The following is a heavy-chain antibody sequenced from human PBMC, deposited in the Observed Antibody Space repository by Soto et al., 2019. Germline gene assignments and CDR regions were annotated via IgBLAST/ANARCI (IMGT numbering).Heavy chain of an antibody. J-gene: IGHJ4*02. CDR3: ARDLHVALIDY. Sequence: QVQLVQSGAEVKKPGASVKVSCKASGYTFTSYGISWVRQAPGQGLEWMGWISAYNGNTKYEQKLKGRVTITTDTYTSTAYIEIRSLRSDATAVYYWARDLHVALIDYWGQGTLGTVSS. CDR1: GYTFTSYG. V-gene: IGHV1-18*01. CDR2: ISAYNGNT. D-gene: IGHD2-21*01.